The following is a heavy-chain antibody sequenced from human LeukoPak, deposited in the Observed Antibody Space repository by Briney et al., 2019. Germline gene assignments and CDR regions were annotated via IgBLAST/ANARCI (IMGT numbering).Heavy chain of an antibody. CDR2: IKSKTDGGTT. CDR3: TTDLVSGYYYDFDY. CDR1: GFTFSNAW. V-gene: IGHV3-15*01. D-gene: IGHD3-22*01. Sequence: GRSLRLSCAASGFTFSNAWMSWVRQAPGKGLEWVGRIKSKTDGGTTDYAAPVKGRFTISRDDSKNTLYLQMNSLKTEDTAVYYCTTDLVSGYYYDFDYWGQGTLVTVSS. J-gene: IGHJ4*02.